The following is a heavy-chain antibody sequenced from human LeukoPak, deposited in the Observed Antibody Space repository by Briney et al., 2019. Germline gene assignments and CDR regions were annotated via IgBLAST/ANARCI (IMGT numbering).Heavy chain of an antibody. V-gene: IGHV3-21*01. CDR3: ARGPPPKYYDILTGYQTDY. CDR2: INSSSSYI. J-gene: IGHJ4*02. CDR1: GFTFSSYS. D-gene: IGHD3-9*01. Sequence: PGGSLRLSCAASGFTFSSYSMNWVRQAPGKGLKWVSTINSSSSYIYYADSVKGRFTISRDNAKNSLYLQMNSLRAEDTAVYYCARGPPPKYYDILTGYQTDYWGQGTLVTVSS.